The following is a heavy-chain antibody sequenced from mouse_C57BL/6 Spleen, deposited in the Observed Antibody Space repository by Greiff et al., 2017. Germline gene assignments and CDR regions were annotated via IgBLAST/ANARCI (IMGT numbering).Heavy chain of an antibody. CDR1: GYTFTDYE. Sequence: QVQLKQSGAELVRPGASVTLSCKASGYTFTDYEMHWVKQTPVHGLEWIGAIDPETGGTAYNQKFKGKAILTADKSSSTAYMELRSLTSEDSAVYYCTRKGSGYPFAYWGQGTLVTVSA. J-gene: IGHJ3*01. D-gene: IGHD3-2*02. CDR3: TRKGSGYPFAY. CDR2: IDPETGGT. V-gene: IGHV1-15*01.